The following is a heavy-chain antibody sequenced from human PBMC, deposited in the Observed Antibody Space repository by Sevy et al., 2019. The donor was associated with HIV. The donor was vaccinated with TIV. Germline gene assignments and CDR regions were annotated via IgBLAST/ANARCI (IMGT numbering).Heavy chain of an antibody. J-gene: IGHJ6*02. CDR1: GFTFGDYA. CDR3: TRDRGLITMVRGVIIEGYYGMDV. Sequence: GGSLRLSCTASGFTFGDYAMSWFRQAPGKGLEWVGFIRSKAYGGTTEYAASVKGRFTISRDDSKSIAYLQMNSLKTEDTAVYYCTRDRGLITMVRGVIIEGYYGMDVWGQRTTVTVSS. CDR2: IRSKAYGGTT. V-gene: IGHV3-49*03. D-gene: IGHD3-10*01.